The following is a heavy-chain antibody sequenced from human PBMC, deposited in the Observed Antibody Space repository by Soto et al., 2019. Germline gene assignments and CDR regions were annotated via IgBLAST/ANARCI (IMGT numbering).Heavy chain of an antibody. J-gene: IGHJ4*02. V-gene: IGHV4-30-4*01. CDR2: IYYSGST. CDR3: ARVPPPTADYAFWNGYYTHDY. D-gene: IGHD3-3*01. Sequence: QVQLQESGPGLVKPSQTLSLTCTVSGGSITSGDYYWSWIRQPPGKGLEWIGYIYYSGSTYYNTSLKVRVTISVDTSNSQCSLKLYSVTAADTAVYYCARVPPPTADYAFWNGYYTHDYWGQGTLVTVSS. CDR1: GGSITSGDYY.